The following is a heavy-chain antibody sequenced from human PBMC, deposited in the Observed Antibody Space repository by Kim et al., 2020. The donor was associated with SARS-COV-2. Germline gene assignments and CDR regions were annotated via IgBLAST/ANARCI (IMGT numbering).Heavy chain of an antibody. D-gene: IGHD1-26*01. J-gene: IGHJ4*02. CDR3: AKDILEVGAKPSGY. Sequence: DSVKGRFTISRESSKNSLYLQMNSLGTEDTALYYCAKDILEVGAKPSGYWGQGTLVTVSS. V-gene: IGHV3-43*01.